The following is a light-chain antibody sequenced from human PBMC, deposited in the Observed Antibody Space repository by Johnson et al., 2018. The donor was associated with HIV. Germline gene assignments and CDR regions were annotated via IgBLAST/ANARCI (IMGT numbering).Light chain of an antibody. CDR2: DNN. Sequence: QSVLTQPPSVSAAPGQKVTISSSGSSSNIGNNYVSWYQQLPGTALKLLIYDNNKRPSGIPDRFSGSKSGTSATLGITGLQTGDEADYYCGTWDSSLSAYVFGTGTKVTVV. CDR1: SSNIGNNY. CDR3: GTWDSSLSAYV. J-gene: IGLJ1*01. V-gene: IGLV1-51*01.